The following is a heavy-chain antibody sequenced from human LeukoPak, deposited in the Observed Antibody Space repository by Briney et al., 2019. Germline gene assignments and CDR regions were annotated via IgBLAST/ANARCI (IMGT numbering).Heavy chain of an antibody. D-gene: IGHD2-2*01. CDR3: ARAVVPAAMFYYYMDV. V-gene: IGHV4-38-2*02. J-gene: IGHJ6*03. CDR2: IYHSGST. CDR1: GYSISSGYY. Sequence: SSETLSLTCTVSGYSISSGYYWGWIRQPPGKGLEWIGSIYHSGSTYYNPSLRSRVTISVDTSKNQFSLKLSSVTAADTAVYYCARAVVPAAMFYYYMDVWGKGTTVTISS.